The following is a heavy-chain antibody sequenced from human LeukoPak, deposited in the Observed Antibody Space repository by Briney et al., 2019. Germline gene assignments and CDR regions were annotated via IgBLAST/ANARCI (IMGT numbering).Heavy chain of an antibody. J-gene: IGHJ5*02. CDR3: AKDPYSSSTSCPSRERWFDP. CDR1: GFTFSSYG. CDR2: IRYDGSNK. D-gene: IGHD2-2*01. Sequence: PGGSLRLSCAASGFTFSSYGMHWVRQAPGKGLEWVAFIRYDGSNKYYADSVKGRFTISRDNSKNTLYLQMNSLRAEDTAVYYCAKDPYSSSTSCPSRERWFDPWGQGTLVTVSS. V-gene: IGHV3-30*02.